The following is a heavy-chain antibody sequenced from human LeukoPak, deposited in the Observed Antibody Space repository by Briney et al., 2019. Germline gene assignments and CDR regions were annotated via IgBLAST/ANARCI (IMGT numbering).Heavy chain of an antibody. CDR2: IIPIFGTA. V-gene: IGHV1-69*05. J-gene: IGHJ6*03. CDR3: ARTPEWDLYSGYDHQHYYYMDV. Sequence: SVKVSCKASGGTFSSYAIGWVRQAPGQGLEWMGGIIPIFGTANYAQKFQGRVTITTDESTSTAYMELSSLRSEDTAVYYCARTPEWDLYSGYDHQHYYYMDVWGKGTTVTVSS. CDR1: GGTFSSYA. D-gene: IGHD5-12*01.